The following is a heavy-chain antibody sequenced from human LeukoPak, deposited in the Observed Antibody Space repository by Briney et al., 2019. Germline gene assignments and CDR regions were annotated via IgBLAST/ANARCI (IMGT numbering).Heavy chain of an antibody. Sequence: GGSLRLSCAASGFTLSSYAMSWVRQAPGKGLEWVSATSSSDAGTYYAESVRGRFTISRDNSKNTLFLQMNSLRAEDTAVYYCVRDLYRIVVVPHYFDYWGQGTLVTVSS. D-gene: IGHD3-22*01. CDR2: TSSSDAGT. CDR1: GFTLSSYA. CDR3: VRDLYRIVVVPHYFDY. V-gene: IGHV3-23*01. J-gene: IGHJ4*02.